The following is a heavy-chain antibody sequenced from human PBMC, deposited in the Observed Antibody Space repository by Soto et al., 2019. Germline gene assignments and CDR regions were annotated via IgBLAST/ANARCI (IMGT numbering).Heavy chain of an antibody. CDR2: IYYSGST. CDR1: GGSISSYY. Sequence: SETLSLTCTVSGGSISSYYWSWIRQPPGKGLEWIGYIYYSGSTNYNPSLKSRVTISVDTSKNQFSLKLSSVTAADTAVYYCARDARRVATMVHYYGMDVWGQGTTVTVS. V-gene: IGHV4-59*01. J-gene: IGHJ6*02. CDR3: ARDARRVATMVHYYGMDV. D-gene: IGHD5-12*01.